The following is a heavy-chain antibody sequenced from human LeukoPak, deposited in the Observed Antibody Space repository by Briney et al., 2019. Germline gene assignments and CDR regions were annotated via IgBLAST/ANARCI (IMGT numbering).Heavy chain of an antibody. J-gene: IGHJ4*02. CDR1: GFTFSSYA. Sequence: PGGTLRLSCAASGFTFSSYAMHWVRQAPGKGLEWVAVISYDGSSKYYADSVKGRFTISRDNSKNTLYLQMNSLRAEDTAVYYCARGYCSSTSCYPDYWGQGTLVTVSS. CDR2: ISYDGSSK. CDR3: ARGYCSSTSCYPDY. D-gene: IGHD2-2*01. V-gene: IGHV3-30-3*01.